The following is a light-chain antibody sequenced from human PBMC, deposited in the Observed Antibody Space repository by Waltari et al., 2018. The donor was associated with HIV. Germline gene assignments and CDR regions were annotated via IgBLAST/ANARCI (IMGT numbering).Light chain of an antibody. Sequence: NFMLTQPHSVSESPGKTVTISCTRSSGSIARNYLQWYQQRPGSSPTTVIYEDNQRPSGVPDRFSGSIDSSSNSASLTISGLKTEDEADYYCQSSDSSNWVFGGGTKLTVL. CDR3: QSSDSSNWV. V-gene: IGLV6-57*01. CDR2: EDN. CDR1: SGSIARNY. J-gene: IGLJ3*02.